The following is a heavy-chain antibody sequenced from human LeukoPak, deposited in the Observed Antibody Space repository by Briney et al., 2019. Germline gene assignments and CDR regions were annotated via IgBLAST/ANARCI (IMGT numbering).Heavy chain of an antibody. D-gene: IGHD2-15*01. V-gene: IGHV1-46*01. Sequence: ASVKVSCKASGYTFTSYYMHWVRQAPGQGLEWMGIINPNVGSTSYAQKFQGRVTMTRDTSTTTVYMELSSLRSEDTAVYYCARALSGASRMGNDYWGQGTLAAVSS. CDR1: GYTFTSYY. CDR2: INPNVGST. CDR3: ARALSGASRMGNDY. J-gene: IGHJ4*02.